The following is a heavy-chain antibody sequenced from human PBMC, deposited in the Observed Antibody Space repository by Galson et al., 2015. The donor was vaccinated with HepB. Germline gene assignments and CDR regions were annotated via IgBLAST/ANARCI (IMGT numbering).Heavy chain of an antibody. CDR1: GFTFSSYG. Sequence: SLRLSCAASGFTFSSYGMHWVRQAPGKGLEWVAVIWYDGSNKYYADSVKGRFTISRDNSKNTLYLQMNSLRAEDTAVYYCARDRAVAGPDYYFDYWGQGTLVTVSS. CDR3: ARDRAVAGPDYYFDY. J-gene: IGHJ4*02. D-gene: IGHD6-19*01. V-gene: IGHV3-33*01. CDR2: IWYDGSNK.